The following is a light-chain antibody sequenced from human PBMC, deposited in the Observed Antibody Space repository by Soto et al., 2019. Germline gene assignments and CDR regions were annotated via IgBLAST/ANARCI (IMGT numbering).Light chain of an antibody. J-gene: IGKJ4*01. CDR2: AAS. CDR1: QSISSY. V-gene: IGKV1-39*01. Sequence: DIQMTQSPSSLSASVVDRVTITCRASQSISSYLNWYQQKPGKAPKLLMYAASSLQSGVPTRFGGSGSGTDFTLTISSLQPEDFATYYCQQSYSTPLTFGGGTKVDI. CDR3: QQSYSTPLT.